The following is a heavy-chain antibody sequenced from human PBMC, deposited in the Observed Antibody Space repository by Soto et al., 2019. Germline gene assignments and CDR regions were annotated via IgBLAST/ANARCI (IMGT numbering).Heavy chain of an antibody. CDR1: GFNFRNYA. Sequence: EEQLLESGGGSVQPGGSLRLSCTASGFNFRNYAMSWVRQAPGKGLEWVSIISSNGESTYHKGATYYADSVRGRFTISRDNTKNTLSQQMNSRRAADTAVYFCSEALYCSSSGCYSGGDTFHIWGQGTMVTVS. CDR2: ISSNGESTYHKGAT. D-gene: IGHD2-2*01. J-gene: IGHJ3*02. V-gene: IGHV3-23*01. CDR3: SEALYCSSSGCYSGGDTFHI.